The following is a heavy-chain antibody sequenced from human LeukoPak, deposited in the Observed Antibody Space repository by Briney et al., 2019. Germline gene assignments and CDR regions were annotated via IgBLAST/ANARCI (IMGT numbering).Heavy chain of an antibody. V-gene: IGHV4-59*01. CDR2: IYYSGST. CDR3: ARSKRWLQSGDAFDI. D-gene: IGHD5-24*01. CDR1: GGSISSYY. Sequence: PSETLSLTCTVSGGSISSYYWSWIRQPPGKGLEWIGYIYYSGSTNYNPSLKSRVTISVDTSKNQFSLKLSSVTAADTAVYYCARSKRWLQSGDAFDIWGQGTMVTVSS. J-gene: IGHJ3*02.